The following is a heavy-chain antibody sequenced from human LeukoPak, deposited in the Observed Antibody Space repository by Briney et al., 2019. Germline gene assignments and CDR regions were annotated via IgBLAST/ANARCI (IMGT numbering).Heavy chain of an antibody. V-gene: IGHV3-23*01. CDR3: AKRPDYYGSGSYYKEYYFDY. CDR1: GFTFSSYP. Sequence: GGSLRLSCAASGFTFSSYPMSWVRQAPAKGLQWVSAISGSGGSTYYADSVKGRFTISRDNSKNTLYLQMNSLRAEDTAVYYCAKRPDYYGSGSYYKEYYFDYWGQGTLVTVSS. CDR2: ISGSGGST. J-gene: IGHJ4*02. D-gene: IGHD3-10*01.